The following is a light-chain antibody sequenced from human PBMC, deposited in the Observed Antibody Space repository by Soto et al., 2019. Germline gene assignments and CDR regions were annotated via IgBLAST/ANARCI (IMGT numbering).Light chain of an antibody. Sequence: QSVLTQPPSASGTPGQRVTISCSGSSSNIRSYTVNWYKQVPGTAPKLLIYSNDRRPSRVPDRFSGSKSGTSASLAISGLQSEDEADYYCVAWDDSLNGYVFGTGTKLTVL. V-gene: IGLV1-44*01. CDR3: VAWDDSLNGYV. CDR2: SND. J-gene: IGLJ1*01. CDR1: SSNIRSYT.